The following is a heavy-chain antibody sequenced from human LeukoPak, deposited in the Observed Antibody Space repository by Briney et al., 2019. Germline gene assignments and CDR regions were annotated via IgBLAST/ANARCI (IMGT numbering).Heavy chain of an antibody. D-gene: IGHD6-19*01. CDR2: IYTSGST. Sequence: KPSETLSLTCTVSGGSISNYFWSWFRQPAGKGLEWIGRIYTSGSTNYNPSLKSRVTMSVDTSKNQFSLKLNSVTAANTAVYYCARGRYSSGWYKEKTWFDPWGQGILVTVSS. V-gene: IGHV4-4*07. CDR3: ARGRYSSGWYKEKTWFDP. CDR1: GGSISNYF. J-gene: IGHJ5*02.